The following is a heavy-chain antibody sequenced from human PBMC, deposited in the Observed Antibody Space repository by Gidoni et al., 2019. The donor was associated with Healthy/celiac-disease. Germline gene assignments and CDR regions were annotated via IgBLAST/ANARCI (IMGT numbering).Heavy chain of an antibody. CDR1: GFTFSSYS. V-gene: IGHV3-21*06. CDR2: ISSSTSYI. CDR3: ARDTATPGYYYYYGMDV. D-gene: IGHD2-15*01. Sequence: EVQLVESGGGLVKPGGSLRLSCAASGFTFSSYSMNWVRQAPGKGLEWVSSISSSTSYIYYADSVKGRFTISRDKAKNSLYLQMDSLRAEDTAVYYCARDTATPGYYYYYGMDVWGQGTTVTVSS. J-gene: IGHJ6*02.